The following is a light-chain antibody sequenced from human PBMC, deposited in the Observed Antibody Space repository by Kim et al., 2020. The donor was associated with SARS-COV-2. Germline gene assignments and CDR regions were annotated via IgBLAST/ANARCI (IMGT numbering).Light chain of an antibody. V-gene: IGKV1-12*01. CDR1: QDISKW. J-gene: IGKJ4*01. Sequence: ASVGDTVTITCRASQDISKWVAWYQQKPGKAPKFLIYAASTLRSGVPSRFSGSGSGTDFTLTINSLQTDDFATYYCQQAASFPLIFGGGTKVDIK. CDR2: AAS. CDR3: QQAASFPLI.